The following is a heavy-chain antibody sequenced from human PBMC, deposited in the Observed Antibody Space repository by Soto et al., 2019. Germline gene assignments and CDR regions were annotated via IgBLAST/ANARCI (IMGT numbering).Heavy chain of an antibody. J-gene: IGHJ4*02. CDR3: ARGRRGVATFNY. D-gene: IGHD5-12*01. CDR2: MNPNSGNT. CDR1: GYTFTSYD. V-gene: IGHV1-8*01. Sequence: ASVKVSCKASGYTFTSYDINWVRQATGQGLEWMGWMNPNSGNTGYAQKFQGRVTMTRNTSISTAYMELSSLRSEGTAVYYCARGRRGVATFNYWGQGTLVTSPQ.